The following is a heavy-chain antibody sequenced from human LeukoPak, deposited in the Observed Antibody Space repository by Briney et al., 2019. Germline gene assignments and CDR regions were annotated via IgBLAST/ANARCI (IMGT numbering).Heavy chain of an antibody. D-gene: IGHD3-22*01. CDR1: GFTFSSYS. V-gene: IGHV3-21*01. J-gene: IGHJ4*02. CDR2: ISSSSSYI. Sequence: GGSLRLSCAASGFTFSSYSMNWVRQAPGKGLEWVSSISSSSSYIYYADSVKGRFTISRDNAKNSLYLQMNSLRAEDTAVYYCARDDITMKPYDYWGRGTLVTVSS. CDR3: ARDDITMKPYDY.